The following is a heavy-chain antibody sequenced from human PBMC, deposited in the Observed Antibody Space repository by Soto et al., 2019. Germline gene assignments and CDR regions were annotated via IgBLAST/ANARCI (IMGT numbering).Heavy chain of an antibody. CDR1: GFTFSTYT. D-gene: IGHD4-4*01. J-gene: IGHJ4*02. Sequence: PGGSLRLSCAASGFTFSTYTMSWVRQAPGKGLEWVARISGSGNSKYYADSVKGRFTISRDNSKNTLYLQVSSPRADDTAIHYCATTLYSNSVPPEGYWGQGTLVTVSS. CDR3: ATTLYSNSVPPEGY. CDR2: ISGSGNSK. V-gene: IGHV3-23*01.